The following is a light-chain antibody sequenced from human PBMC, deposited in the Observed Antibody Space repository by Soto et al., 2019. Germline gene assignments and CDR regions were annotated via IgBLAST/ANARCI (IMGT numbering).Light chain of an antibody. CDR1: TGAVTSGDY. CDR3: LLYYGGAQLV. J-gene: IGLJ2*01. Sequence: QAVVTQEPSLTVSPGGTVTLTCASGTGAVTSGDYPNWFQQKPGQAPRALIYGTSNKHSWTPARFSGSLPGCKAALTLSGVQPEDEAEYYRLLYYGGAQLVFGGGTKLTVL. V-gene: IGLV7-43*01. CDR2: GTS.